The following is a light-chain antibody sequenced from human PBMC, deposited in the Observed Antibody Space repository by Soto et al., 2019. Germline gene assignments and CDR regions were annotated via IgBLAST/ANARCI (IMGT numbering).Light chain of an antibody. CDR3: QTWDTDSHVI. J-gene: IGLJ2*01. CDR1: SSDVGGYNY. CDR2: DVS. Sequence: QSALTQPRSVSGSPGQSVTISCTGTSSDVGGYNYVSWYQQHPGKAPNLMIYDVSKRPSGVPDRFSGSKSGNTASLTISGLQAGDEADYYCQTWDTDSHVIFGGGTKLTVL. V-gene: IGLV2-11*01.